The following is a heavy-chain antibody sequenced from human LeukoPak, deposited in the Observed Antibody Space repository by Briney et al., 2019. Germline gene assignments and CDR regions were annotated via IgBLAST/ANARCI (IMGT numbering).Heavy chain of an antibody. D-gene: IGHD1-1*01. V-gene: IGHV4-4*02. CDR2: IYHSGST. CDR3: ARDPSYDGYYYYYMDV. J-gene: IGHJ6*03. CDR1: GGSNSSSNW. Sequence: SETLSLTCAVSGGSNSSSNWWSWVRQPPGKGLEWIGEIYHSGSTNYNPSLKSRVTISVDTSKNQFSLKLSSVTAADTAVYYCARDPSYDGYYYYYMDVWGKGTTVTVSS.